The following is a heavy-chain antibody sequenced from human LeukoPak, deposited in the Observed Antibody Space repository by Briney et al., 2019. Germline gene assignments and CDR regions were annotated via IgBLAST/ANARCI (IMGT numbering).Heavy chain of an antibody. Sequence: SVKVSCKASGGTFSSYAISWVRQAPGQGLEWMGRIIPILGIGNYAQKFQGGVTITADKSTSTAYMELSSLRSEDTAVYYCARESQFGDILTGPNWFDPWGQGTLVTVSS. D-gene: IGHD3-9*01. CDR1: GGTFSSYA. CDR3: ARESQFGDILTGPNWFDP. J-gene: IGHJ5*02. V-gene: IGHV1-69*04. CDR2: IIPILGIG.